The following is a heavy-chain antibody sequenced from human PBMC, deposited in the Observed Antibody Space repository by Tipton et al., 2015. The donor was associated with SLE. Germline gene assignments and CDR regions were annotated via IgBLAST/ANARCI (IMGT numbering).Heavy chain of an antibody. V-gene: IGHV4-61*02. CDR2: IYTSGST. CDR3: ARGHGVHYFDY. D-gene: IGHD3-10*01. J-gene: IGHJ4*02. Sequence: TLSLTCTVSGGSISSGSYYWSWIRQPAGKGLEWIGRIYTSGSTNYNPSLKSRVTISVDTSKNQFSLKLSSVTAADTAVYYCARGHGVHYFDYWGQGTLVTVSS. CDR1: GGSISSGSYY.